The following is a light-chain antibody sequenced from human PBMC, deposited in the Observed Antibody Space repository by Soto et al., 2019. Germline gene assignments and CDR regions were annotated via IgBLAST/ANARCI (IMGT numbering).Light chain of an antibody. J-gene: IGKJ4*01. CDR2: GAS. V-gene: IGKV3-11*01. Sequence: EIVMTQSPATLSVSPGERATLSCRASQSVSSDFAWYQQKPGQAPRLLIYGASSRATGIPARFSGSGSGTDFTLTISSLEPADFAVYYCQQRSNWPLTFGGGTKVDIK. CDR1: QSVSSD. CDR3: QQRSNWPLT.